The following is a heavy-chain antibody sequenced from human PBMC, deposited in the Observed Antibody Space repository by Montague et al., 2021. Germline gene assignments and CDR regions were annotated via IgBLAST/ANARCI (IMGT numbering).Heavy chain of an antibody. D-gene: IGHD3-10*01. CDR2: INHSGST. CDR3: ARRRGNMVMGVKGYMDV. J-gene: IGHJ6*03. V-gene: IGHV4-34*01. Sequence: SETLSLTCAVYGGSFSGHYWSWIRQPPGKGLEWIGEINHSGSTNYNPSLKSRVTISVDTSKNQFSLKLGSVTAADTAVYYCARRRGNMVMGVKGYMDVWGKGTTVTVSS. CDR1: GGSFSGHY.